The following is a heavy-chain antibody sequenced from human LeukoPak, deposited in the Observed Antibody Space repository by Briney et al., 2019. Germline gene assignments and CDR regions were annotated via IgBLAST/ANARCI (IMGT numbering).Heavy chain of an antibody. CDR1: GGSISSYY. Sequence: SSETLSLTCTVSGGSISSYYWSWIRQPAGKGLEWIGRIYTSGSTNYNPSLKSRVTMSVDTSKNQFSLKLSSVTAADTAVYYCAREKYSGYDSGFRDWYFDYWGQGTLVTVSS. J-gene: IGHJ4*02. V-gene: IGHV4-4*07. D-gene: IGHD5-12*01. CDR2: IYTSGST. CDR3: AREKYSGYDSGFRDWYFDY.